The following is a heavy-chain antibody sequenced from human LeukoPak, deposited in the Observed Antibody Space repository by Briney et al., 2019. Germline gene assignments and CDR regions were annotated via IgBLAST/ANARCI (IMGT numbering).Heavy chain of an antibody. V-gene: IGHV4-59*01. CDR2: IYYSGST. D-gene: IGHD6-19*01. J-gene: IGHJ4*02. CDR3: ARGWAHDLAVAGLPFDY. CDR1: GGSISSYY. Sequence: KPSETLFLTCTVSGGSISSYYWSWIRQPPGKGLEWIGYIYYSGSTNYNPSLKSRVTISVDTSKNQFSLKLSSVTAADTAVYYCARGWAHDLAVAGLPFDYWGQGTLVTVSS.